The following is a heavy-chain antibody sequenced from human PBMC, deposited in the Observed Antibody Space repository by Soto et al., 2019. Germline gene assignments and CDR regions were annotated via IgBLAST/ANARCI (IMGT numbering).Heavy chain of an antibody. J-gene: IGHJ4*02. Sequence: QVKRVQSGAEVKKPGASVKVSCKTSGYTFTNFGLSWVRQAPGQGLEWMGWISAYNGNTNYAQNFQGRVTMTTDTSASTAYMELRGMKSDDTAVYYCARGATPFDDWGQGTLVTVSS. V-gene: IGHV1-18*01. CDR1: GYTFTNFG. CDR2: ISAYNGNT. CDR3: ARGATPFDD.